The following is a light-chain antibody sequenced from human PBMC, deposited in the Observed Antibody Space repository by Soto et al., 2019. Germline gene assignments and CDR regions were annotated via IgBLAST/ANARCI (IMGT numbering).Light chain of an antibody. CDR1: QSVSSY. V-gene: IGKV3D-20*01. Sequence: EIAVTHCQGALSLSPCERATLSCRASQSVSSYFAWYQLKPGLAPRLLLDDASSTATGIPDRFSGSGSGTDFTLTINRLEPEDSAVYYCQQYRSLITFGQGTRLEIK. CDR2: DAS. CDR3: QQYRSLIT. J-gene: IGKJ5*01.